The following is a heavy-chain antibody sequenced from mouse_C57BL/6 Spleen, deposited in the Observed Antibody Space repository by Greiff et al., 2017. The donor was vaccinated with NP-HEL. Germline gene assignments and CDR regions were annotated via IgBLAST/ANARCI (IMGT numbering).Heavy chain of an antibody. CDR1: GFNIKNTY. Sequence: EVQLQQSVAELVRPGASVKLSCTASGFNIKNTYMYWVKQRPEQGLEWIGRIDPANGNTKYAPKFQGKATITADTSSNTAYLQLSILTSEDTAIYYCAREDYSNYLSYFGVWGTGTPATVSS. CDR3: AREDYSNYLSYFGV. CDR2: IDPANGNT. D-gene: IGHD2-5*01. V-gene: IGHV14-3*01. J-gene: IGHJ1*03.